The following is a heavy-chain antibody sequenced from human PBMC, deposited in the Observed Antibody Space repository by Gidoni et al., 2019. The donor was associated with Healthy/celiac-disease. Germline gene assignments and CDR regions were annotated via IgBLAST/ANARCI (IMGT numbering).Heavy chain of an antibody. Sequence: QVQLQESGPGLVKPSETLSLTCTVSGGSISSYYWSWIGQPPGKGLEWIGYIYYSGSTNYNPALKSRVTISVDTSKNQFSLKLSSVTAADTAVYYCARDRPGRCSGGSCYYGMDVWGQGTTVTVSS. J-gene: IGHJ6*02. CDR3: ARDRPGRCSGGSCYYGMDV. CDR2: IYYSGST. D-gene: IGHD2-15*01. V-gene: IGHV4-59*01. CDR1: GGSISSYY.